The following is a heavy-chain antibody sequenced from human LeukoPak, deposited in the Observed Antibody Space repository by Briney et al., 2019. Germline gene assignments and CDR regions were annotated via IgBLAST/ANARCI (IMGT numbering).Heavy chain of an antibody. CDR1: GFTFSSYG. D-gene: IGHD3-22*01. J-gene: IGHJ1*01. Sequence: GGSLRLSCAASGFTFSSYGMHWVRQAPGKGLDWVAFIRYDGSYKYYADSVKGRFTISRDNSKNTLYLQMNSLRAEDTAVYYCARSKSDYYDSSEPFQHWGQGTLVTVSS. CDR3: ARSKSDYYDSSEPFQH. V-gene: IGHV3-30*02. CDR2: IRYDGSYK.